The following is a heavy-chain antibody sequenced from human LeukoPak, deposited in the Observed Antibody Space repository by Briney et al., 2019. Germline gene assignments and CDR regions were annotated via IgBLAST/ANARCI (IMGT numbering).Heavy chain of an antibody. Sequence: KPSETLSLTCAVYGGSFSGYYWSWIRQPPGKGLEWIGEINHSGSTNYNPSLKSRVTISVDTSKNQFSLKLSSVTAADTAVYYCARAVPRYCSSTSCYQFDYWGQGTLVTVSS. CDR1: GGSFSGYY. D-gene: IGHD2-2*01. CDR3: ARAVPRYCSSTSCYQFDY. CDR2: INHSGST. J-gene: IGHJ4*02. V-gene: IGHV4-34*01.